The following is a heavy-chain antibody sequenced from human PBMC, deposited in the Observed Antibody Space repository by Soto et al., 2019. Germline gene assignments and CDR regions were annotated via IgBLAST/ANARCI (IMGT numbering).Heavy chain of an antibody. CDR3: ARDLYYDFWSGYPARSFDY. D-gene: IGHD3-3*01. CDR2: ISSSTSTI. Sequence: GGSLRLSCAASGFTFSSYGMNWVRQAPGKGLEWVSYISSSTSTIYYADSVKGRFTISRDNDKNSLYLQMKSLRDEDKAVYYCARDLYYDFWSGYPARSFDYWGQGTLVTVSS. V-gene: IGHV3-48*02. J-gene: IGHJ4*02. CDR1: GFTFSSYG.